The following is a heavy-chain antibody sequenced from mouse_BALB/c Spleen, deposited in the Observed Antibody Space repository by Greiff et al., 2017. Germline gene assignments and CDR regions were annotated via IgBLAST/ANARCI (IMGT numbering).Heavy chain of an antibody. V-gene: IGHV5-6-5*01. D-gene: IGHD2-3*01. CDR3: ARGIYDGYYDAMDY. J-gene: IGHJ4*01. CDR1: GFTFSSYA. CDR2: ISSGGST. Sequence: EVMLVESGGGLVKPGGSLKLSCAASGFTFSSYAMSWVRQTPEKRLEWVASISSGGSTYYPDSVKGRFTISRDNARNILYLQMSSLRSEHTAMYYCARGIYDGYYDAMDYWGQGTSVTVSS.